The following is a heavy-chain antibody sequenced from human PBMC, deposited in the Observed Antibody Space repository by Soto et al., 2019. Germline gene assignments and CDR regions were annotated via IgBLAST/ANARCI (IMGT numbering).Heavy chain of an antibody. J-gene: IGHJ5*02. V-gene: IGHV3-23*01. D-gene: IGHD1-26*01. Sequence: GGSLRLSCAASGFIFENLGMSWVRQAPGKGLEWISSISGSGFKKYYADSVKGRFTISRDNSKSTVYLELNNLSAEDTAVYHCAKNQGVELVPLATVDWFDPWGQGSVVTVSS. CDR2: ISGSGFKK. CDR1: GFIFENLG. CDR3: AKNQGVELVPLATVDWFDP.